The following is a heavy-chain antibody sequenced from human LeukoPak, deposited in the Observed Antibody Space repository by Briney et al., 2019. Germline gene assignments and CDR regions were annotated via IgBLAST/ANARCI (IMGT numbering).Heavy chain of an antibody. V-gene: IGHV4-31*03. CDR3: ARTVYDFWSGYYYWFDP. Sequence: SQTLSLTCTVSGGSISSGGYYWSWIRQHPGKGLEWIGYIYYSGSTYYNPSLKSRVTISVDTSKNQISLKLSSVTAADTAVYYCARTVYDFWSGYYYWFDPWGQGTLVTVSS. CDR1: GGSISSGGYY. D-gene: IGHD3-3*01. J-gene: IGHJ5*02. CDR2: IYYSGST.